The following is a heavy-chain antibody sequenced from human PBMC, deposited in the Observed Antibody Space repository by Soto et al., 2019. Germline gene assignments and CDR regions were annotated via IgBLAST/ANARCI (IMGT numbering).Heavy chain of an antibody. V-gene: IGHV1-69*13. D-gene: IGHD3-22*01. J-gene: IGHJ3*02. CDR1: GGTFSSYA. CDR3: ARDGYYDSSGSPYAFHI. Sequence: SVNVSWKASGGTFSSYAISWVRQAPGQGLEWMGGIIPIFGTANYAQKFQGRVTITADESTSTAYMELSSLRSEDTAVYYCARDGYYDSSGSPYAFHIWGQGPLLTVS. CDR2: IIPIFGTA.